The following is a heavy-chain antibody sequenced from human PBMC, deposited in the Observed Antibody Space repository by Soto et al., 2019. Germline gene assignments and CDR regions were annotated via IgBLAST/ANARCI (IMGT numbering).Heavy chain of an antibody. CDR3: AREGAAMAPYYYYGMDV. J-gene: IGHJ6*02. D-gene: IGHD5-18*01. CDR2: ISPFFGTA. Sequence: QVQLVQSGAEVKKPGSSVNVSCKASGGTFSSYAISWVRQAPGRGLEWMGGISPFFGTAHYAQKFQGRVTITADESTSTAYMELSSLRSEDTAVYYCAREGAAMAPYYYYGMDVWGQGTTVTVSS. CDR1: GGTFSSYA. V-gene: IGHV1-69*01.